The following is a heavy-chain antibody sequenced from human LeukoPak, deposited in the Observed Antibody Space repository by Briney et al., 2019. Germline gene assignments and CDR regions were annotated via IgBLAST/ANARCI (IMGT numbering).Heavy chain of an antibody. D-gene: IGHD6-19*01. CDR2: INPSGDST. CDR3: ARQGTYSSAIGMGY. CDR1: GYTFTINH. J-gene: IGHJ4*02. V-gene: IGHV1-46*01. Sequence: GASVKVSCKASGYTFTINHIHWVRQAPGQGLEWMGVINPSGDSTTYAQNFQGRVTMTRDMSTRTVYMEVNSLRSEDTAVYYCARQGTYSSAIGMGYWGQGTLVTVSS.